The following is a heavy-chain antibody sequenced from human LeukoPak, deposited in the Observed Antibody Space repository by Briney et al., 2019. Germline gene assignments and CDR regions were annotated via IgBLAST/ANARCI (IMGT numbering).Heavy chain of an antibody. CDR3: ARDLGVLTMIEGDAFDI. V-gene: IGHV1-2*02. J-gene: IGHJ3*02. CDR1: GYTFTGYY. Sequence: ASVKVSCKASGYTFTGYYMHWVRQAPGQGLEWMGWINPNSGGTNYAQKLQGRVTMTTDASTSTAYMELRSLRSDDTAVYYCARDLGVLTMIEGDAFDIWGQGTMVTVSS. D-gene: IGHD3-22*01. CDR2: INPNSGGT.